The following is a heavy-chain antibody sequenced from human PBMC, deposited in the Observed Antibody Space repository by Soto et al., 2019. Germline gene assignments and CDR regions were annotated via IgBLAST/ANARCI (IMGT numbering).Heavy chain of an antibody. CDR1: GGSISSSNW. V-gene: IGHV4-4*02. CDR2: IYHSGST. J-gene: IGHJ4*02. D-gene: IGHD3-10*01. Sequence: SETLSLTCAVSGGSISSSNWWSWVRQPPGKGLEWIGEIYHSGSTNYNPSLKSRVTISVDKSKNQFSLKLSSVTAADTAVYYSARSGFGEPDTGEEQFPATFDYWGQGTLVSVSS. CDR3: ARSGFGEPDTGEEQFPATFDY.